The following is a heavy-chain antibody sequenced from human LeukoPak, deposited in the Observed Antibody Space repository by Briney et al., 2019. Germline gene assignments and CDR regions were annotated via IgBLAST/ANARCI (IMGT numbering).Heavy chain of an antibody. CDR3: ARQRWDYYDSSGYYPLDY. J-gene: IGHJ4*02. V-gene: IGHV4-39*01. D-gene: IGHD3-22*01. CDR1: GGSFSGYY. Sequence: SETLSLTCAVYGGSFSGYYWRWIRQPPGKGLEWIGSIYYSGSTYYNPSLKSRVTSSVETSKKQFSLKQRFMTAADTAVYYCARQRWDYYDSSGYYPLDYWGQGTLVTVSS. CDR2: IYYSGST.